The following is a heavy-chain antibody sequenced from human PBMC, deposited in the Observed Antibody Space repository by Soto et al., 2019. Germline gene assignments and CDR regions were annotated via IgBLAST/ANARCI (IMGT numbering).Heavy chain of an antibody. J-gene: IGHJ4*02. Sequence: QITLKESGPTLVKPTQTLTLTCTFSGFSLSTSGVGVGWIRQPPGKGLEWLGFIYWDDDKRYNQSLKNRLTISADPSKYQVVLRMPSMDPVDTAPDYWAHRRVYSYAVPLDFGGQGPRVPVS. CDR3: AHRRVYSYAVPLDF. V-gene: IGHV2-5*02. D-gene: IGHD5-18*01. CDR2: IYWDDDK. CDR1: GFSLSTSGVG.